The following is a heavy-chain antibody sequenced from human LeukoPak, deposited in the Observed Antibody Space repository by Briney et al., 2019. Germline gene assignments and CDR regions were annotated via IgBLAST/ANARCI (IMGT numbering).Heavy chain of an antibody. D-gene: IGHD5-18*01. CDR1: GYTFTGYY. Sequence: ASVKVSRKASGYTFTGYYMHWVRQAPGQGLEWMGWINPNSGGTNYAQKFQGWVTMTRDTSISTAYMELSRLRSDDTAVYYCATLSTASKHFDYWGQGTLVTVSS. CDR3: ATLSTASKHFDY. V-gene: IGHV1-2*04. J-gene: IGHJ4*02. CDR2: INPNSGGT.